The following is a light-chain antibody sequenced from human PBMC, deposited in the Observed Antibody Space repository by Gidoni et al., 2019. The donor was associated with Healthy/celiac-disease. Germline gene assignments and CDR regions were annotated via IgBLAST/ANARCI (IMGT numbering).Light chain of an antibody. CDR1: QSISSY. CDR3: QQSYSTPPA. V-gene: IGKV1-39*01. Sequence: QSPSSLSASVGDRVTITCRASQSISSYLNWYQQKPGKAPKLLIYAASSLQSGVPSRFSGSGSGTDFTLTISSLQPEDFATYYCQQSYSTPPAFGQGTKVEIK. CDR2: AAS. J-gene: IGKJ1*01.